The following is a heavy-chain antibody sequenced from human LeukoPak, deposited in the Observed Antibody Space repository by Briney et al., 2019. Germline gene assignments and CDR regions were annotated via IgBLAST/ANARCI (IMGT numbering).Heavy chain of an antibody. D-gene: IGHD1-26*01. Sequence: GASVKVSCKASGCTFSSYAISWVRQAPGQGLEWMGRIIPIFGTANYAQKFQGRVTITTDESTSTAYMELSSLRSEDTAVYYCARDAYSGAPFDYWGQGTLVTVSS. CDR2: IIPIFGTA. V-gene: IGHV1-69*05. J-gene: IGHJ4*02. CDR3: ARDAYSGAPFDY. CDR1: GCTFSSYA.